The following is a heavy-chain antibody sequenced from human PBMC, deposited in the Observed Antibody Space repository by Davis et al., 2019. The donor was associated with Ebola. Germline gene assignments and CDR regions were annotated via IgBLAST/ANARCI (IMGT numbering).Heavy chain of an antibody. CDR1: GGSISSGGYS. CDR3: ARGRRKGYYDSSGYFNYFDY. V-gene: IGHV4-30-2*01. Sequence: PSETLSLTCAVSGGSISSGGYSWSWIRQPPGKGLEWIGYIYHSGSTNYNPSLKSRVTISVDTSKNQFSLKLSSVTAADTAVYYCARGRRKGYYDSSGYFNYFDYWGQGTLVTVSS. J-gene: IGHJ4*02. CDR2: IYHSGST. D-gene: IGHD3-22*01.